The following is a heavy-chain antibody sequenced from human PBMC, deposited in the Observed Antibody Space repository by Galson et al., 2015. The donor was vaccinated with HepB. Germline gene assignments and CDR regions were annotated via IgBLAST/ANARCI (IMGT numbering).Heavy chain of an antibody. J-gene: IGHJ6*02. Sequence: WVRQAPGQGLEWMGGIIPIFGTANYAQKFQGRVTITADESTSTAYMELSSLRSEDTAVYYCARVGGSSVYDVRYYYYGMDVWGQGTTVTVSS. V-gene: IGHV1-69*01. D-gene: IGHD5/OR15-5a*01. CDR3: ARVGGSSVYDVRYYYYGMDV. CDR2: IIPIFGTA.